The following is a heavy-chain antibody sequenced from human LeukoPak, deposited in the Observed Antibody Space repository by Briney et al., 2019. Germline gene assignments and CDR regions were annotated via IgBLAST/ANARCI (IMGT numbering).Heavy chain of an antibody. J-gene: IGHJ5*02. Sequence: PSETLSLTCTVSGGSISSGGYYWSWIRQHPGKGLEWIGYIYYSGSTYYNPSLKSRVTISVDTSKNQFSLKLSSVTAADTAVYYCARHSSGWSHKYNWFDPWGQGTLVTVSS. CDR1: GGSISSGGYY. V-gene: IGHV4-31*03. CDR3: ARHSSGWSHKYNWFDP. D-gene: IGHD6-19*01. CDR2: IYYSGST.